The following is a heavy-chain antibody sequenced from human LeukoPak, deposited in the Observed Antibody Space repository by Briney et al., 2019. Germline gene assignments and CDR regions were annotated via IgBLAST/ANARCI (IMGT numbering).Heavy chain of an antibody. CDR1: GGSISSYY. CDR3: ARVRVATIIFDY. V-gene: IGHV4-59*01. J-gene: IGHJ4*02. D-gene: IGHD5-12*01. Sequence: PSETLSLTCTVSGGSISSYYWSWIRQPPGKGLEWIGYIYYSGSINYNPSLKSRVTISVDTSKNQFSLKLSSVTAADTAVYYCARVRVATIIFDYWGQGTLVTVSS. CDR2: IYYSGSI.